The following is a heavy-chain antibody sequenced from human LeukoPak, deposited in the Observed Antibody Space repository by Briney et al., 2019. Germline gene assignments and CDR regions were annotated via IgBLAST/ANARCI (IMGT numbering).Heavy chain of an antibody. V-gene: IGHV3-23*01. CDR3: AKDDVTGFGDYDAFDT. Sequence: GGSLRLSCAPSGFTFGDYAMSWVRQAPGKGLEWISAITGTISGGVTYYIDSVKGRFTISRDNSKNTMYLQMYSLRVEDTAVYYCAKDDVTGFGDYDAFDTWGQGTMVTVSS. CDR2: ITGTISGGVT. J-gene: IGHJ3*02. D-gene: IGHD4-17*01. CDR1: GFTFGDYA.